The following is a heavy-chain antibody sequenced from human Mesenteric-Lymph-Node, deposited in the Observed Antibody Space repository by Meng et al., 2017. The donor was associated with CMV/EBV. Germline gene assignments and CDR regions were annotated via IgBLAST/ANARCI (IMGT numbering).Heavy chain of an antibody. CDR3: AGGVATISPLDY. Sequence: ASVKVSCKASRYTFTNYYMHWVRQAPGQGLEWMGIINPSGGSTSYVQKFQGRVTMTRDTSTNTGYMEVTSLRSEDTAVYYCAGGVATISPLDYWGQGTLVTVS. CDR1: RYTFTNYY. J-gene: IGHJ4*02. V-gene: IGHV1-46*01. CDR2: INPSGGST. D-gene: IGHD5-12*01.